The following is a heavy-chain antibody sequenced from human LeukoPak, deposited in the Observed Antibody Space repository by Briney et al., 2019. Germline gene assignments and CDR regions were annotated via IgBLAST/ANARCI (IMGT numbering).Heavy chain of an antibody. Sequence: GGSLRLSCAASGFTFSSYEMNWVRQAPGKGLEWVSYISSSGSTIYYADSVKGRFTISRDNAKNSLYLQMNSLRAEDTALYYCARQRGVGANPHYFDYWGQGTLVTVSS. V-gene: IGHV3-48*03. D-gene: IGHD1-26*01. CDR2: ISSSGSTI. CDR1: GFTFSSYE. CDR3: ARQRGVGANPHYFDY. J-gene: IGHJ4*02.